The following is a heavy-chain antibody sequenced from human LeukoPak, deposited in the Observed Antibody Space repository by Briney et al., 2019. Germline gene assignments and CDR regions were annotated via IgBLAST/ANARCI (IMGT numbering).Heavy chain of an antibody. D-gene: IGHD5-18*01. Sequence: GGSLRLSCAASGFTFTNYNMNWVRQAPGKGLEWLSSITSDSRYKYYGDSVKGRFTISRDNAKNSLFLQIDSLRAEDTAVYYCARDQWLQSDYYMDVWGKGTTVTVSS. CDR3: ARDQWLQSDYYMDV. J-gene: IGHJ6*03. CDR2: ITSDSRYK. CDR1: GFTFTNYN. V-gene: IGHV3-21*01.